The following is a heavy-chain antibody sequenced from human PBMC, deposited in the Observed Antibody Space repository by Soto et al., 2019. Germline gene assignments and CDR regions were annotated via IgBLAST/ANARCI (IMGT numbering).Heavy chain of an antibody. CDR1: GFTFSSYA. CDR3: AKSRALQGTHFDY. Sequence: SLTVSCAASGFTFSSYAMSWVRQAPGKGLEWVSAISGSGGSTYYADSVKGRFTISRDNSKNTLYLQMNSLRAEDTAVYYCAKSRALQGTHFDYWGQGTLVTVSS. V-gene: IGHV3-23*01. CDR2: ISGSGGST. J-gene: IGHJ4*02.